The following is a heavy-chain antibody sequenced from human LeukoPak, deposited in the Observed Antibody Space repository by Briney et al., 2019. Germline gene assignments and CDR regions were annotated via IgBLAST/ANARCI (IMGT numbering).Heavy chain of an antibody. CDR3: ARHAYDSSGPRPHFDY. J-gene: IGHJ4*02. Sequence: SETLSLTCTVSGGSISSYYWSWIRQPPGKGLEWIGYIYTSGSTNYNPSLKSRVTISVDTSKNQFSLKLSSVTAADTAVYYCARHAYDSSGPRPHFDYWGQGTLVTVSS. CDR2: IYTSGST. CDR1: GGSISSYY. D-gene: IGHD3-22*01. V-gene: IGHV4-4*09.